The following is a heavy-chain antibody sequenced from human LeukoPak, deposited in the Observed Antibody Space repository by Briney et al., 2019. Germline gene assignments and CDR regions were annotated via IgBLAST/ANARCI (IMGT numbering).Heavy chain of an antibody. J-gene: IGHJ5*02. CDR3: VRDPIHNSSPSAAGTDGFDP. V-gene: IGHV1-2*02. D-gene: IGHD6-13*01. CDR2: INPNSGAT. Sequence: GASVTVSCTASGYTFTYYFIHWVRQAPGPGLEGMGWINPNSGATNYAQNFQGRVTMTRDTSITTAYMDLSSLRSDDTAVYYCVRDPIHNSSPSAAGTDGFDPWGQGTLVTVSS. CDR1: GYTFTYYF.